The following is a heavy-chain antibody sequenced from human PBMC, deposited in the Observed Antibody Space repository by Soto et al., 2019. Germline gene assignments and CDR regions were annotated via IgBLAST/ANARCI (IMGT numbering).Heavy chain of an antibody. D-gene: IGHD2-15*01. V-gene: IGHV3-23*01. J-gene: IGHJ4*02. CDR1: GFTFSSYS. CDR3: AKGRGYFDY. CDR2: ISGSGAVT. Sequence: GGSLRLSCAVSGFTFSSYSMTWVRQAPGKGLEWVSVISGSGAVTYYADSVKGRFTISRDNSKNTLYLQMNSLRADDTAVYYCAKGRGYFDYWGQGTLVTVSS.